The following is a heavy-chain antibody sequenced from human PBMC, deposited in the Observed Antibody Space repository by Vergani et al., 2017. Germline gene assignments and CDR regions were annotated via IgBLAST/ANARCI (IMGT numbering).Heavy chain of an antibody. J-gene: IGHJ6*03. Sequence: VQLQESGPGLVKPPGTLSLTCAVSGVSIKSGFWWNWVRQPPGKGLEWIGYIYYSGTTYYNPSLESRLTISLDTSENHLSLKLTSVTAADTAVYYCARQKDYYMDVWGKXP. CDR2: IYYSGTT. CDR1: GVSIKSGFW. V-gene: IGHV4-4*03. CDR3: ARQKDYYMDV.